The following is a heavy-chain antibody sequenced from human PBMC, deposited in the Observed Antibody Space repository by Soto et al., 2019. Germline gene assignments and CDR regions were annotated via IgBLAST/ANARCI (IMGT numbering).Heavy chain of an antibody. D-gene: IGHD3-10*01. Sequence: PGESLKISCKGSGYSFTSYWISWVRQMPGKGLEWMGRIDPSDSYTNYSPSFQGHVTISADKSISTAYLQWSSLKASDTAMYYCARLGGSGSYYPAVYYYYYGMDVWGQGTTVTVSS. CDR2: IDPSDSYT. CDR3: ARLGGSGSYYPAVYYYYYGMDV. V-gene: IGHV5-10-1*01. CDR1: GYSFTSYW. J-gene: IGHJ6*02.